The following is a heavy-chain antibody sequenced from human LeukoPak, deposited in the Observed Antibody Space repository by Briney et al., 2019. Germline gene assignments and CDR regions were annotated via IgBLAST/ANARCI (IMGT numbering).Heavy chain of an antibody. J-gene: IGHJ4*02. CDR2: ISGSGGST. V-gene: IGHV3-23*01. Sequence: GGSLRLSCTASGFTFGDYAMSWFRQAPGKGLEWVSAISGSGGSTYYADSVKGRFTISRDNSKNTLYLQMNSLRAEDTAVYYCAKDGELPFDYWGQGTLVTVSS. CDR1: GFTFGDYA. D-gene: IGHD1-26*01. CDR3: AKDGELPFDY.